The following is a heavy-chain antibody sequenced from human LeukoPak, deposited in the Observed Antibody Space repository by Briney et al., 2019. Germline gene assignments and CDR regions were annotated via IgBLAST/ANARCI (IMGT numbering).Heavy chain of an antibody. CDR2: IYYSGST. CDR1: GGSISSYY. CDR3: AREGSGLSAFDY. Sequence: SETLSLTCTVSGGSISSYYWSWIRQPPGKGLEWIGYIYYSGSTNYNPSLKSRVTISVDTSKNQFSLKLSSVTAADTAVYYCAREGSGLSAFDYWGQGTLVTASS. V-gene: IGHV4-59*01. J-gene: IGHJ4*02. D-gene: IGHD5-12*01.